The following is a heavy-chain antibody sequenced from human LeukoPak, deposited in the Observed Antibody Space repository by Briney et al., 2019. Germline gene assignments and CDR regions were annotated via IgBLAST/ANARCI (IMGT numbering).Heavy chain of an antibody. Sequence: GGSLRLSCAVSGITLSNYGMSWVRQAPGKGLEWVAGISDRGSRTNYADTVKGRFTISTDHPENTLYLQMNSLRAEDTAVYFCAKRGVVIRVILVGFHKEAYYFDSWGQGALVTVSS. J-gene: IGHJ4*02. V-gene: IGHV3-23*01. D-gene: IGHD3-22*01. CDR2: ISDRGSRT. CDR1: GITLSNYG. CDR3: AKRGVVIRVILVGFHKEAYYFDS.